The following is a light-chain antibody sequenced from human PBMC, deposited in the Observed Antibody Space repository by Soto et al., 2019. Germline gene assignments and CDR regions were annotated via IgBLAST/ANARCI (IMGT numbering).Light chain of an antibody. CDR1: QSVSSRS. V-gene: IGKV3-20*01. CDR3: HQYGSSSWT. CDR2: GAS. Sequence: EIVLTQSPCTLSLSPGERATLSCRASQSVSSRSLAWYQQKAGQAPRLLISGASSRATGIPHRFSGSGSGTDFTLTISRLEPEDFAVYYCHQYGSSSWTFGQGTKVEIK. J-gene: IGKJ1*01.